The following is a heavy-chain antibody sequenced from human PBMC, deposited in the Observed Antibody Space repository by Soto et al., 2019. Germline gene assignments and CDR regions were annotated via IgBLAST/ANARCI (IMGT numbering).Heavy chain of an antibody. Sequence: GGSLRLSCAASGFTFSSYGMHWVRQAPGKGLEWVAVIWYDGSNKYYADSVKGRFTISRDNSKNTLYLQMNSLRAEDTAVYYCARDSLAAAGHDAFDIWGQGTMVTVSS. CDR2: IWYDGSNK. J-gene: IGHJ3*02. CDR1: GFTFSSYG. V-gene: IGHV3-33*01. CDR3: ARDSLAAAGHDAFDI. D-gene: IGHD6-13*01.